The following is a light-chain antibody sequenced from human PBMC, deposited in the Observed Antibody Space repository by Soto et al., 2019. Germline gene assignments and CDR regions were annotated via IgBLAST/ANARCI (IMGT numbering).Light chain of an antibody. V-gene: IGLV2-8*01. CDR2: EVT. CDR1: SSDVGAYNY. Sequence: QSALTQPPSASGSPGQSVTISCTGTSSDVGAYNYVSWYQQHAGKAPKLMIYEVTKRPSGVPDRFSGSKSGNTASLTVSGLQAEDEADYYCSSYADSISVLFGGGTKVTVL. J-gene: IGLJ3*02. CDR3: SSYADSISVL.